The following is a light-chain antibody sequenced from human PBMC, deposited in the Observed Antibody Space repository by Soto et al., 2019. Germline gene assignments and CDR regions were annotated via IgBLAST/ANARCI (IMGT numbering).Light chain of an antibody. CDR1: QSISSW. CDR2: KAS. CDR3: RQYNSYPRT. V-gene: IGKV1-5*03. J-gene: IGKJ4*01. Sequence: DIQMTQSPSTLSASVGDRVTITCRASQSISSWLAWYQQKPGKAPKLLIYKASSLASGAPSRSSGSGSGTEFTLTFSSLQPNDFATYYCRQYNSYPRTFGGGTKVEIK.